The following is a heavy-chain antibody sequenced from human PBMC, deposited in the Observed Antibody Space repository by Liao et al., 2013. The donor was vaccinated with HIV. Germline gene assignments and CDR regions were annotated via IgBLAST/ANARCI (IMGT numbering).Heavy chain of an antibody. CDR2: INHSGST. CDR1: GGSFSGYY. CDR3: ARGFRLRLGLVDY. D-gene: IGHD3-16*01. V-gene: IGHV4-34*01. J-gene: IGHJ4*02. Sequence: QVQLQQWGAGLLKPSETLSLTCAVYGGSFSGYYWSWIRQPPGKGLEWIGEINHSGSTHYNPSLKSRVTISVDTSKNQFSLQLSSVTAADTAVYYCARGFRLRLGLVDYWGQGTLVTVSS.